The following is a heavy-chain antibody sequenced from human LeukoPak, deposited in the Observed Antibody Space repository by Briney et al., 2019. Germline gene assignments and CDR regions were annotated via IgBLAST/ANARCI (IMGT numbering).Heavy chain of an antibody. V-gene: IGHV4-34*01. J-gene: IGHJ5*02. CDR1: GGSFSGYY. Sequence: SETLSLTCAVYGGSFSGYYWSWIRQPPGKGLEWIGEINHSGSTNYNPSLKSRVTISVDTSKNQFSLKLSSVTAADTAVYYCARRLTMVRGAGRWFDPWGQGTLVTVSS. CDR2: INHSGST. D-gene: IGHD3-10*01. CDR3: ARRLTMVRGAGRWFDP.